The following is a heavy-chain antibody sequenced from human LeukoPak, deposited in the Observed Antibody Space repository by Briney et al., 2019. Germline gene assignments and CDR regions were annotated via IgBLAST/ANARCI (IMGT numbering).Heavy chain of an antibody. CDR3: ARNGFVVVTAIDY. D-gene: IGHD2-21*02. V-gene: IGHV4-34*01. CDR2: INHSGGT. CDR1: GGSFSGYY. J-gene: IGHJ4*02. Sequence: PSETLSLTCAVYGGSFSGYYWSWIRQPPGKGLEWIGEINHSGGTNYNPSLKSRVTISVDTSKNHFSLRLSSVTAADTAVYYCARNGFVVVTAIDYWGQGTRVTVSS.